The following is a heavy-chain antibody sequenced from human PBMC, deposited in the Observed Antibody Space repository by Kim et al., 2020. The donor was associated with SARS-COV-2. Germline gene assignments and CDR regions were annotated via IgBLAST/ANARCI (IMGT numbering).Heavy chain of an antibody. V-gene: IGHV1-3*01. J-gene: IGHJ4*02. CDR2: INAGNGNT. CDR3: ARGFYYGSGRNRTRDLYYFDY. CDR1: GYTFTSYA. D-gene: IGHD3-10*01. Sequence: ASVKVSCKASGYTFTSYAMHWVRQAPGQRLEWMGWINAGNGNTKYSQKFQGRVTITRDTSASTAYMELSSLRSEDTAVYYCARGFYYGSGRNRTRDLYYFDYWGQGTLVTVSS.